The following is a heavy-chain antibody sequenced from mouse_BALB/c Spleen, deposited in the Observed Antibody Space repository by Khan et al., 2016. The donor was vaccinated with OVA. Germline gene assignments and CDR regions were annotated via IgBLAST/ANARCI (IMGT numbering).Heavy chain of an antibody. CDR2: ISYSGST. Sequence: VQLKESGPGLVKPSQSLSLTCTVTGYSITSDYAWNWIRQFPGNKLEWMGYISYSGSTSYTPSLKSRISITRDTSKNQFFLQLNSVTTEDTATYYCAMGRAYWGQGTLVTVSA. D-gene: IGHD4-1*01. CDR3: AMGRAY. J-gene: IGHJ3*01. CDR1: GYSITSDYA. V-gene: IGHV3-2*02.